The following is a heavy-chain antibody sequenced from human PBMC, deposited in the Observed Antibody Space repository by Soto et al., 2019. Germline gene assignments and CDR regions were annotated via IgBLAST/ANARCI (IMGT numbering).Heavy chain of an antibody. D-gene: IGHD4-17*01. CDR1: GFTLSSYS. CDR2: ISSSSSYI. J-gene: IGHJ3*02. CDR3: ARDRVYGDYHDAFDI. V-gene: IGHV3-21*01. Sequence: GGSLRLSCAASGFTLSSYSMNWVRQAPGKGLEWVSSISSSSSYIYYADSVKGRFTISRDNAKNSLYLQMNSLRAEDTAVYYCARDRVYGDYHDAFDIWGQGTMVTVSS.